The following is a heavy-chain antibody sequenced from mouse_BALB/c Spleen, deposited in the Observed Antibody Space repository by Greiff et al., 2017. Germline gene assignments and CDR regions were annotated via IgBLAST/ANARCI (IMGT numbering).Heavy chain of an antibody. D-gene: IGHD3-3*01. CDR1: GYTFSSYW. V-gene: IGHV1-9*01. J-gene: IGHJ4*01. CDR3: ARSGTNYAMDY. Sequence: VQLQQSGAELMKPGASVKISCKATGYTFSSYWIEWVKQRPGHGLEWIGEILPGSGSTNYNEKFKGKATFTADTSSNTAYMQRSSLTSEDSAVYYCARSGTNYAMDYWGQGTSVTVSS. CDR2: ILPGSGST.